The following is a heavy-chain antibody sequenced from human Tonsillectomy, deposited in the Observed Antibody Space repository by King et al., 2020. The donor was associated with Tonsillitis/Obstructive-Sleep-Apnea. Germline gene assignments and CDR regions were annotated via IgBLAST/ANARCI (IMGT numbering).Heavy chain of an antibody. D-gene: IGHD4-23*01. CDR1: GGSFSGYY. CDR2: INHSGST. CDR3: ARGSSYGGNSAGFGN. V-gene: IGHV4-34*01. J-gene: IGHJ4*02. Sequence: VQLQQWGAGLLKPSETLSLTCAVYGGSFSGYYWSWIRQPPGKGLEWIGEINHSGSTNYNPSLKSRVTISVDTSKNQFSLKLSSVTAADTAVYYCARGSSYGGNSAGFGNWRQGTLVTVSS.